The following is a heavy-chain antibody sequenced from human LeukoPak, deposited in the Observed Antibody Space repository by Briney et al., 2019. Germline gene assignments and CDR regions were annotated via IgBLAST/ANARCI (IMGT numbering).Heavy chain of an antibody. CDR1: GYTFTSYG. V-gene: IGHV1-18*01. CDR2: ISAYNGNT. Sequence: GASVKVSCKASGYTFTSYGICWVRQAPGQGLEWMGWISAYNGNTNYAQKFQGRVTMTTDTSTSTAYMELRNLISDDTAVYYCGRVGRFGALSNDYWGQGTLVTVSS. J-gene: IGHJ4*02. D-gene: IGHD3-10*01. CDR3: GRVGRFGALSNDY.